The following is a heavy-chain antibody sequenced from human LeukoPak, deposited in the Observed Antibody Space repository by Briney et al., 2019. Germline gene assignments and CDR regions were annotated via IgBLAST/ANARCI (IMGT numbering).Heavy chain of an antibody. J-gene: IGHJ4*02. CDR2: IKQDGSEK. D-gene: IGHD4-17*01. Sequence: PGGSLRLSCAASGFTFSSHWMSWVRQAPGKGLEWVANIKQDGSEKSYVDSVKGRFTISRDNGKNSLYLQVNSLRADDTAVYYCAREDDYGDYDYWGQGTLVTVSS. CDR1: GFTFSSHW. CDR3: AREDDYGDYDY. V-gene: IGHV3-7*01.